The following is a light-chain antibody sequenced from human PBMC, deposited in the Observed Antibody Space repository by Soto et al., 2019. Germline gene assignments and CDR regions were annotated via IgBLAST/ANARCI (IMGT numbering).Light chain of an antibody. V-gene: IGKV3-20*01. CDR2: DAS. Sequence: EIVLTQSPGTLSLSPGERATLSCRASQSVSNNYVAWYQQKPGQPPRLLIHDASNRATSIPDRFSGSGSGTDFTLTISRLEHEDFAVYYCQQCAHSPLTFGQGTKVDIK. CDR3: QQCAHSPLT. J-gene: IGKJ1*01. CDR1: QSVSNNY.